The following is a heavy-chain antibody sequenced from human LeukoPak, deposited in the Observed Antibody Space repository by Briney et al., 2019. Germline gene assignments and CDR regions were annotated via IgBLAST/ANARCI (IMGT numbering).Heavy chain of an antibody. D-gene: IGHD2-2*01. V-gene: IGHV3-23*01. CDR2: LSFGGGTI. J-gene: IGHJ4*02. Sequence: AGGSLRLSCAASGFTFSSYTMAWVRQAPGKGLECVSSLSFGGGTIYYADSVKGRFTISRDTSKNMLYLQMNSLRAEDTAIYYCAKEVVPGTSRSFDYWGQGTLVTVSS. CDR3: AKEVVPGTSRSFDY. CDR1: GFTFSSYT.